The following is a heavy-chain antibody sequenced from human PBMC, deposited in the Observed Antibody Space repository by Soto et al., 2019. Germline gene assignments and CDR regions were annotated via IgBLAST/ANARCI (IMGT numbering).Heavy chain of an antibody. V-gene: IGHV2-5*02. D-gene: IGHD3-22*01. CDR2: IYWDDDK. CDR3: AHSGDSNSLGY. J-gene: IGHJ4*02. Sequence: GLDLEWLALIYWDDDKRYSPSLKSRLTITKDTSKNQVVLTMTNMDPVDTATYYCAHSGDSNSLGYWGQGTLVTVSS.